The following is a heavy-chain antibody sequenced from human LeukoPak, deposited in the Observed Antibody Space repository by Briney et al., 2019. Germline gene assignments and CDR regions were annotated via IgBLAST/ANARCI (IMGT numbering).Heavy chain of an antibody. CDR1: GGTFSSYA. J-gene: IGHJ4*02. CDR3: ARDAPLSIAAAGSLDY. D-gene: IGHD6-13*01. V-gene: IGHV1-18*01. CDR2: ISAYNGNT. Sequence: ASVKVSCKASGGTFSSYAISWVRQAPGQGLEWMGWISAYNGNTNYAQKLQGRVTMTTDTSTSTAYMELRSLRSDDTAVYYCARDAPLSIAAAGSLDYWGQGTLVTVSS.